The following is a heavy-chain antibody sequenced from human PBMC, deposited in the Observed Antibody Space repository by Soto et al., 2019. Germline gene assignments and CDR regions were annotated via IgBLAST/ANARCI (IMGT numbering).Heavy chain of an antibody. J-gene: IGHJ4*02. D-gene: IGHD3-16*01. V-gene: IGHV4-39*01. CDR1: GGSISSSSYY. Sequence: QLQLQESGPGLVKPSETLSLTCTISGGSISSSSYYWGWIRQPPGKGLEWIVSIDYSGSTYYNTSLKSRVTLSVDTSTNQFYLKLSSVTAADTAVYYCARRSRVGLAYYCDYWGQGTLVTVSS. CDR3: ARRSRVGLAYYCDY. CDR2: IDYSGST.